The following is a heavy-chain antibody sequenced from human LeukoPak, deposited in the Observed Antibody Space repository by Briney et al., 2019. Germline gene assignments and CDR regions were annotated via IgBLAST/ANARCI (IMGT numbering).Heavy chain of an antibody. J-gene: IGHJ1*01. V-gene: IGHV1-8*01. CDR1: GYTFTSYD. Sequence: WASVKVSCKASGYTFTSYDINWVRQATGQGLEWMGWMNPNSGNTGYAQKFQGRVTMTRNTSISTAYMELSSLRSEDTAVYYCARGWDCDTTNCYLLQDWGQGTLVIVSS. CDR3: ARGWDCDTTNCYLLQD. CDR2: MNPNSGNT. D-gene: IGHD2-2*01.